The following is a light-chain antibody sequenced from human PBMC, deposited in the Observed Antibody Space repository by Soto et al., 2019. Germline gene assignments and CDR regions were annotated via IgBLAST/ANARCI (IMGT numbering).Light chain of an antibody. V-gene: IGLV2-14*01. CDR2: EVS. CDR3: SSYTSSNTLV. J-gene: IGLJ1*01. CDR1: SGDVGAYDF. Sequence: QSVLPQPASVSGSPGQSITISCTGTSGDVGAYDFVFWYQQHPGKAPKLIIYEVSHRPSGVSSRFSGSKSGNSASLTISGLQAEDEADYYCSSYTSSNTLVFGTGTKVTVL.